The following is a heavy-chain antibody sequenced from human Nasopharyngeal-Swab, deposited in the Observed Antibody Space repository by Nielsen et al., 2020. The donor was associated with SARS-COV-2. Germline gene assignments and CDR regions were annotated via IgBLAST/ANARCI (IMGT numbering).Heavy chain of an antibody. CDR1: GYTFTSYY. V-gene: IGHV1-46*01. D-gene: IGHD2-2*01. Sequence: ASVKVSCKASGYTFTSYYMHWVRQAPGQGLEWMGIINPSGGSTNYAQKFQGRVTITADESTSTAYMELSSLRSEDTAVYYCARGSRVVVPLLYYYYYMDVWGKGTTVTVSS. CDR3: ARGSRVVVPLLYYYYYMDV. J-gene: IGHJ6*03. CDR2: INPSGGST.